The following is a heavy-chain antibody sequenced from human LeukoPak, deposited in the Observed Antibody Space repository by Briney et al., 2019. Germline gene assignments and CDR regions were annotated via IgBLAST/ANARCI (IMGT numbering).Heavy chain of an antibody. D-gene: IGHD6-19*01. V-gene: IGHV3-9*01. CDR1: GFTFDDYA. Sequence: GGSLRLSCAASGFTFDDYAMHWVRQAPGKGLEWVSGISWNSGSIGYADSVKGRFTISRDNAKNSLYLQMNSLRAEDTALYYCAKDISGSSGWFYYFDYWGQGTLVTVSA. J-gene: IGHJ4*02. CDR2: ISWNSGSI. CDR3: AKDISGSSGWFYYFDY.